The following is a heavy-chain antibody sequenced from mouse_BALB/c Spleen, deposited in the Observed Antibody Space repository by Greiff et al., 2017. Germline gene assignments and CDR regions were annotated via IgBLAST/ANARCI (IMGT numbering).Heavy chain of an antibody. J-gene: IGHJ4*01. Sequence: QVQLQQSAAELARPGASVKMSCKASGYTFTSYTMHWVKQRPGQGLEWIGYINPSSGYTEYNQKFKDKTTLTADKSSSTAYMQLSSLTSEDSAVYYCARERTITTRGYAMDYWGQGTSVTVSS. D-gene: IGHD1-2*01. CDR2: INPSSGYT. V-gene: IGHV1-4*02. CDR1: GYTFTSYT. CDR3: ARERTITTRGYAMDY.